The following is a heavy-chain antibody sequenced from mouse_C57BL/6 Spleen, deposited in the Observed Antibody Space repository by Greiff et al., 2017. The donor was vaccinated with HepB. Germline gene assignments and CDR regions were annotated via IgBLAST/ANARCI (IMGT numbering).Heavy chain of an antibody. CDR2: IRSKSNNYAT. CDR1: GFSFNTYA. D-gene: IGHD1-1*01. V-gene: IGHV10-1*01. Sequence: EVQGVESGGGLVQPKGSLKLSCAASGFSFNTYAMNWVRQAPGKGLEWVARIRSKSNNYATYYADSVKDRFTISRDDSESMLYLQMNNLKTEDTAMYYCVRPLITTVVATGAMDYWGQGTSVTVSS. CDR3: VRPLITTVVATGAMDY. J-gene: IGHJ4*01.